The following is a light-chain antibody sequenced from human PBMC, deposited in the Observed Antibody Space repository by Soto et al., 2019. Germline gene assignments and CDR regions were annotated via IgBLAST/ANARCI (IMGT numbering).Light chain of an antibody. CDR2: GAS. J-gene: IGKJ4*01. CDR1: QNVNIN. CDR3: QQYKDWPPLT. V-gene: IGKV3D-15*01. Sequence: EIVMTQSPVTLSVSPGERVTLSRRASQNVNINLAWYQQRPGQAPRVLIYGASNRASGIPDRFSGSGSGTDFTLTISSLEPDDFALYYCQQYKDWPPLTFGGGTTVEIK.